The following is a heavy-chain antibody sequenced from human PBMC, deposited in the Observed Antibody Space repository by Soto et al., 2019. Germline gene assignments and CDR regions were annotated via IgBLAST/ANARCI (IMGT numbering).Heavy chain of an antibody. J-gene: IGHJ5*02. CDR2: IHYSGTS. CDR3: ARSYNATWTSWGP. V-gene: IGHV4-59*12. CDR1: GGSISGYY. Sequence: ASETLSLTCPASGGSISGYYWSWIRQPPGKGLEWIGSIHYSGTSTYNSSLKSRVTMSADTSKNHLPLQLSSVTTADTAVYYCARSYNATWTSWGPWGQGTLVTVSS. D-gene: IGHD1-20*01.